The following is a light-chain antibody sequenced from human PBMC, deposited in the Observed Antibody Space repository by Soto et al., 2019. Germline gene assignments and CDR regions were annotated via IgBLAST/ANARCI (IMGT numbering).Light chain of an antibody. J-gene: IGLJ1*01. CDR3: SSYTSSSTLYV. Sequence: QSALTQPASVSGSPGQSITISCTGTSSDVGGYNYVSWYQQHPGKVPKLMIYDVSNRPSGVSNRFSGSKSGNTASLTISGLQAEDEDDYYCSSYTSSSTLYVFGTGTKVTVL. V-gene: IGLV2-14*01. CDR2: DVS. CDR1: SSDVGGYNY.